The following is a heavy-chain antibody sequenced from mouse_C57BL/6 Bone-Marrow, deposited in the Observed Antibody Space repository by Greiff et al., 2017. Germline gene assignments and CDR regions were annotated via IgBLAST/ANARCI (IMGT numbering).Heavy chain of an antibody. CDR1: GFNIKDDY. Sequence: VQLQQSGAELVRPGASVKLSCTASGFNIKDDYMHWVKQRPEQGLEWIGWIDPENGDTEYASKFQGKATITADTSSNTAYLQLSIRTSEDTAVYYCNFSTTVPGDYWGQGTTLTVSS. V-gene: IGHV14-4*01. CDR3: NFSTTVPGDY. D-gene: IGHD1-1*01. J-gene: IGHJ2*01. CDR2: IDPENGDT.